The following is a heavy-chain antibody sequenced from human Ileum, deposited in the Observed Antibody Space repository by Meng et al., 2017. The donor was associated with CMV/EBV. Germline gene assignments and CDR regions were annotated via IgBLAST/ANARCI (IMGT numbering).Heavy chain of an antibody. J-gene: IGHJ5*02. CDR2: IYWDDDK. CDR1: GFSRSTSGVA. D-gene: IGHD3-16*01. V-gene: IGHV2-5*02. Sequence: CTFSGFSRSTSGVAVGWIRQPPGKALEWLALIYWDDDKRYSPSLKSRLTITKDTSKNQVVLSMTNMDPVDKATYYCAQSPGGVHFHPWGQGILVTVSS. CDR3: AQSPGGVHFHP.